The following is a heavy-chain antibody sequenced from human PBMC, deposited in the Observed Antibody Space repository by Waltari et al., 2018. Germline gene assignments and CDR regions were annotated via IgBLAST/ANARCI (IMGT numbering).Heavy chain of an antibody. CDR3: ARVGANWGSMIRNWYFDL. J-gene: IGHJ2*01. CDR1: GGSISSGRYY. V-gene: IGHV4-61*02. CDR2: IYTSGTT. Sequence: QLQLQESGPGLVKPSQTLSLTCTVSGGSISSGRYYWSWIRHPTGKGLEWIGRIYTSGTTNYNPALKSRVTISVDTSKNQFSLKLSSVTAADTAVYYCARVGANWGSMIRNWYFDLWGRGTLVTVSS. D-gene: IGHD7-27*01.